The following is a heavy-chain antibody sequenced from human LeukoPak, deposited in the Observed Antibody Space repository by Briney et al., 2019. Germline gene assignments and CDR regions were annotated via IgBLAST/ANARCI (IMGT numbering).Heavy chain of an antibody. Sequence: SETLSLTCTVSGGSISSSGYYWGWIRQPPGKGLEWIGSIYYSGSTYYNPSLKSRFTISVDTSKNQFSPKLSSVTAADTAVYYCARRLAATGYFDYWGQGTLVTVSS. V-gene: IGHV4-39*01. CDR3: ARRLAATGYFDY. CDR1: GGSISSSGYY. D-gene: IGHD6-13*01. CDR2: IYYSGST. J-gene: IGHJ4*02.